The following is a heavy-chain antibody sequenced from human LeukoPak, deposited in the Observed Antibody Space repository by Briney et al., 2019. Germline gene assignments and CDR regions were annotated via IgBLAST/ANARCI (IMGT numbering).Heavy chain of an antibody. J-gene: IGHJ4*02. Sequence: SETLSLTCAVYGGSFSGYYWSWIRQPPGRGLEWIGEINHSGSTNYNPSLKSRVTISVDTSKNQFSLKLSSVTAADTAVYYCARGGPLSDTAMVRPFDYWGQGTLVTVSS. CDR2: INHSGST. CDR1: GGSFSGYY. V-gene: IGHV4-34*01. D-gene: IGHD5-18*01. CDR3: ARGGPLSDTAMVRPFDY.